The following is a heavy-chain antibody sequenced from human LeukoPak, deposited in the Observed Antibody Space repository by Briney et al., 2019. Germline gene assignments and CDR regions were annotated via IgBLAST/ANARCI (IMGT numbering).Heavy chain of an antibody. V-gene: IGHV4-59*01. Sequence: SETLSLTCTVSGGSISSYYWSWIRQPPGKGLEWIGYIYYSGSTNYNPSLKSRVTISVDTSKNQFSLKLSSVTAADTAVYYCARVTLQWNHAPYYMDVWGKGTTVTVSS. D-gene: IGHD1-14*01. J-gene: IGHJ6*03. CDR3: ARVTLQWNHAPYYMDV. CDR1: GGSISSYY. CDR2: IYYSGST.